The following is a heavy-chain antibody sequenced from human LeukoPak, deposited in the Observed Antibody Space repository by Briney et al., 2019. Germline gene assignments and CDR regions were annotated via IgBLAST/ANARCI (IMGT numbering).Heavy chain of an antibody. CDR3: AKRDWPYYFDY. Sequence: PGGSLRLSCEASGFTFRYYAMGWVRQAPGKGLEWVSVISGNGDDAFYADSVKGRFRISRDNSKNTVYLQMNSLRADDTAVYYCAKRDWPYYFDYWGQGTLVAVSS. D-gene: IGHD3/OR15-3a*01. J-gene: IGHJ4*02. CDR1: GFTFRYYA. V-gene: IGHV3-23*01. CDR2: ISGNGDDA.